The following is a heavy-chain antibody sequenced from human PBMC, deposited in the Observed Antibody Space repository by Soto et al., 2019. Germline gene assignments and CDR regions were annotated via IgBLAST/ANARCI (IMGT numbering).Heavy chain of an antibody. V-gene: IGHV4-34*01. CDR2: INHSGST. CDR1: GGSFSGYY. J-gene: IGHJ3*02. Sequence: SETLSLTCAVYGGSFSGYYWSWIRQPPGKGLEWIGEINHSGSTNYNPSLKSRITISVDTSKNQFSLKLSSVAAEDTAVYYCARGGDETAVAFDIWGQGTMVTVSS. D-gene: IGHD2-2*01. CDR3: ARGGDETAVAFDI.